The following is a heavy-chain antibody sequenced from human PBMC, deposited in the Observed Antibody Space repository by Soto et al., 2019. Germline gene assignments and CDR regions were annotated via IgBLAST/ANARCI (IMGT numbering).Heavy chain of an antibody. CDR3: ARIPVADSHYFDY. D-gene: IGHD6-19*01. CDR2: VYHSGTT. CDR1: GYSIRNGYY. J-gene: IGHJ4*02. Sequence: SETLSLTCAVSGYSIRNGYYWGWIRQPPGKGLEWIGNVYHSGTTYYNPSLKSRVTISVDTSKNQFFLKLSSVTAADTAVFYCARIPVADSHYFDYWGQGTLVTVSS. V-gene: IGHV4-38-2*01.